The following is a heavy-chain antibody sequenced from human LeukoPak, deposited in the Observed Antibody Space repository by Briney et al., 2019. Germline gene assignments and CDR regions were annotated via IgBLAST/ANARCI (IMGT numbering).Heavy chain of an antibody. CDR1: GYSISSGYY. CDR2: IYHSGST. Sequence: PSETLSLTCAVSGYSISSGYYWGWSRQPPGKGLEWIGSIYHSGSTYYNPSLKSRVTISVDTSKNQFSLKLSSVTAADTAVYYCARQSSSIDYYDSSGYYYGVAFDIWGQGTMVTVSS. V-gene: IGHV4-38-2*01. J-gene: IGHJ3*02. D-gene: IGHD3-22*01. CDR3: ARQSSSIDYYDSSGYYYGVAFDI.